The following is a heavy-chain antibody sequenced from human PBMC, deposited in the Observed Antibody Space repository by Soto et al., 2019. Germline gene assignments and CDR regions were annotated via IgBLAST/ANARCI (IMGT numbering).Heavy chain of an antibody. J-gene: IGHJ4*02. D-gene: IGHD1-1*01. Sequence: QVQLQQWGAGLLKPSETLSLTCAVYGESFSGYHWSWIRQPPGKGLEWIGEINHSGSTNYNPSLKSRVTISVDTSKNQFSLKLSSVTAADTAVYYCARGRNLGGTYLDYWGQGTLVTVSS. V-gene: IGHV4-34*01. CDR1: GESFSGYH. CDR3: ARGRNLGGTYLDY. CDR2: INHSGST.